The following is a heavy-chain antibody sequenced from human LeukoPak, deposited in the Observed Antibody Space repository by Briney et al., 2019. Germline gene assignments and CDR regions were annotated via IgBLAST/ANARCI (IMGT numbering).Heavy chain of an antibody. CDR3: AREQSGGPSGSLGGLFASYYTYYFMDV. J-gene: IGHJ6*03. D-gene: IGHD3-16*01. CDR1: GYPFTTYE. Sequence: ASVKVSCKTSGYPFTTYEINWVRQAAGQGLEWMGWVHPDTGYADYAQKFQGRVTMTSDTSISTAYMELSSLRSDDTAVYFCAREQSGGPSGSLGGLFASYYTYYFMDVWGRGTTVTVSS. CDR2: VHPDTGYA. V-gene: IGHV1-8*01.